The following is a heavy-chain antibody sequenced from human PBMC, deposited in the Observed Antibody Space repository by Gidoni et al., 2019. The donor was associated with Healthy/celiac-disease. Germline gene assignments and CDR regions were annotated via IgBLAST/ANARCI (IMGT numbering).Heavy chain of an antibody. Sequence: QVQLVESGGGVVQPGRSLRLSCAASGFTFSSYGMHWVRQAPGKGLEWVAVIWYDGSNKYYADSVKGRFTISRDNSKNTLYLQMNSLRAEDTAVYYCARAGVYSSSWYSVYWGQGTLVTVSS. D-gene: IGHD6-13*01. CDR2: IWYDGSNK. V-gene: IGHV3-33*01. CDR1: GFTFSSYG. CDR3: ARAGVYSSSWYSVY. J-gene: IGHJ4*02.